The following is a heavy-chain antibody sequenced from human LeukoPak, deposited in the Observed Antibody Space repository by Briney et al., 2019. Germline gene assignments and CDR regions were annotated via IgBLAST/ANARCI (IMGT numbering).Heavy chain of an antibody. J-gene: IGHJ4*02. D-gene: IGHD2-15*01. CDR2: ISGSGGNT. Sequence: GGSLRLSCAASGFTFSTYAMSWVRQAPGKGLEWVSTISGSGGNTYYADSLKGRFTISRDNSKNTLYLHMNTLRAEDTAVYYCAKEGKCGGAGCYYFDYWGQGTLVTVSS. V-gene: IGHV3-23*01. CDR1: GFTFSTYA. CDR3: AKEGKCGGAGCYYFDY.